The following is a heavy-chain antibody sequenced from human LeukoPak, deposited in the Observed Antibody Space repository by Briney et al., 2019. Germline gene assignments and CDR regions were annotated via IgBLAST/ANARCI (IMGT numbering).Heavy chain of an antibody. CDR3: AREQGMDV. CDR1: GGSISSSSYY. Sequence: PSETLSLTCTVSGGSISSSSYYWGWIRQPPGKGLEWIGSIYYSGSTYYNPSLKSRVTISVDTSKNQFSLKLSSVTAADTAVYYCAREQGMDVWGQGTTVTVSS. CDR2: IYYSGST. J-gene: IGHJ6*02. V-gene: IGHV4-39*07.